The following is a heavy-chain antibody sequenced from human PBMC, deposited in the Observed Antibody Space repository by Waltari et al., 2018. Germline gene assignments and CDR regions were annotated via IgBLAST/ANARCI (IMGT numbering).Heavy chain of an antibody. D-gene: IGHD3-10*01. CDR3: AKDDMVQGVIGY. CDR2: IRYDGSNK. V-gene: IGHV3-30*02. Sequence: QVQLVESGGGVVQPGGSLRLSCAASGFTFSSYGMHWVSQAPGKGLEWVAFIRYDGSNKYYADSVKGRFTISRDNSKNTLYLQMNSLRAEDTAVYYCAKDDMVQGVIGYWGQGTLVTVSS. CDR1: GFTFSSYG. J-gene: IGHJ4*02.